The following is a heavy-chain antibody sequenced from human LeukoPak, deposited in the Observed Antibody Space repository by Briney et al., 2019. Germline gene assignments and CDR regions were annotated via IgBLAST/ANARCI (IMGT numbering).Heavy chain of an antibody. Sequence: SETLSLTCAVYGGSFSGYYWSWIRQPPGKGLEWIGEINHSGSANYNPSLKSRVTISVDTSKNQFSLKLSSVTAADTAVYYCARDIDSSSDPWGQGTLVTVSS. CDR1: GGSFSGYY. J-gene: IGHJ5*02. CDR3: ARDIDSSSDP. CDR2: INHSGSA. V-gene: IGHV4-34*01. D-gene: IGHD3-22*01.